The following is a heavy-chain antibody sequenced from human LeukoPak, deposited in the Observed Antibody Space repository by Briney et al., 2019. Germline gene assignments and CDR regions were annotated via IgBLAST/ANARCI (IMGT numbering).Heavy chain of an antibody. J-gene: IGHJ6*04. CDR3: ASDRLLWFGELSRYYYGMDV. D-gene: IGHD3-10*01. Sequence: GGCLRLSCAASGFTFSRFAMSWVRQAPGKGLEWVSAISGSSSYIYYADSVKGRFTISRDNAKNSLYLQMNSLRAEDTAVYYCASDRLLWFGELSRYYYGMDVWGKGTTVTVSS. V-gene: IGHV3-21*01. CDR1: GFTFSRFA. CDR2: ISGSSSYI.